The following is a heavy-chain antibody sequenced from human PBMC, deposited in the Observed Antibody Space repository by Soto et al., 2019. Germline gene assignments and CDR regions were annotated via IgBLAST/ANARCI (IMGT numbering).Heavy chain of an antibody. CDR3: AKVLKVAATPIGLFDY. V-gene: IGHV3-30*18. D-gene: IGHD2-15*01. J-gene: IGHJ4*02. Sequence: GSLRLSCAASGFTFSSYGMHWVRQAPGKGLEWVAVISYDGSNKYYADSVKDRFTISRDNSKNTLYLQMNSLRAEDTAVYYCAKVLKVAATPIGLFDYWGQGTLVTVSS. CDR1: GFTFSSYG. CDR2: ISYDGSNK.